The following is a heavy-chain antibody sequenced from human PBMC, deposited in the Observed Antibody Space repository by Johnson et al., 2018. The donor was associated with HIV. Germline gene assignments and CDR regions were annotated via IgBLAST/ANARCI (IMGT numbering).Heavy chain of an antibody. V-gene: IGHV3-33*08. CDR2: ISFDGNLK. CDR3: ARAIEVVVYAIRGRAFDI. Sequence: QVQLVESGGGVVQPGKSLTLSCVGSGLSFSNFGIHWVRQAPGKGPEWVAVISFDGNLKKYADSVKGRFTISRDNAKNSLYLQMNGLRAEDTALYYWARAIEVVVYAIRGRAFDIWGQGTMVTVSS. D-gene: IGHD2-8*02. J-gene: IGHJ3*02. CDR1: GLSFSNFG.